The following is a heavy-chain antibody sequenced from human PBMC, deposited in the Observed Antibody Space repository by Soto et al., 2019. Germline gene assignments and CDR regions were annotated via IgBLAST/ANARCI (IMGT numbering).Heavy chain of an antibody. D-gene: IGHD6-13*01. CDR3: ASPRAVEYGSSWYLALDY. J-gene: IGHJ4*02. CDR2: INPSGGST. CDR1: GYTFTSYY. V-gene: IGHV1-46*01. Sequence: GASVKVSCKASGYTFTSYYMHWLRQAPGQGLEWMGIINPSGGSTSYAQKFQGRVTMTRDTSTSTVYMELSSLRSEDTAVYYCASPRAVEYGSSWYLALDYWGQGTLVTVSS.